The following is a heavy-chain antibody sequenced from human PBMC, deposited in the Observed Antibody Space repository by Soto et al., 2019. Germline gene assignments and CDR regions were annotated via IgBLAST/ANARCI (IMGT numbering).Heavy chain of an antibody. CDR3: ARMATFGSLNWFDP. D-gene: IGHD3-16*01. Sequence: ASVKVSCKASGYTFTGYYMHWVRQAPGQGLEWMGWINSNTGGTNYAQRFQGRVTMTSDTSISTAYMELSSLRSDDTAIYYCARMATFGSLNWFDPWGQGTLVTVS. CDR1: GYTFTGYY. J-gene: IGHJ5*02. V-gene: IGHV1-2*02. CDR2: INSNTGGT.